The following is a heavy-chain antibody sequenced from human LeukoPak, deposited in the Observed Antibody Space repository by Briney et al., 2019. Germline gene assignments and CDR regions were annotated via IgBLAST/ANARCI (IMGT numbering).Heavy chain of an antibody. D-gene: IGHD3-22*01. CDR1: GGSISSYY. CDR3: ARIGYYYDSSGYWRNGWFDP. Sequence: PSETLSLTCTVSGGSISSYYWSWLRQPPGRGLEGVGYIYYSGSTNYNPSLKSRVTISVDTSKNQFSLKLSSVTAADTAVYYCARIGYYYDSSGYWRNGWFDPWGQGTLVTVSS. V-gene: IGHV4-59*01. CDR2: IYYSGST. J-gene: IGHJ5*02.